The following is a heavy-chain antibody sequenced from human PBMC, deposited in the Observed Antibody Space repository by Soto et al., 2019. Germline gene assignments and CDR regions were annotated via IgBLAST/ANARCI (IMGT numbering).Heavy chain of an antibody. J-gene: IGHJ4*02. V-gene: IGHV3-21*04. CDR1: GFTFSSYS. Sequence: GGSLRLSCAASGFTFSSYSMNWVRQAPGKGLEWVSGTSTSSGKTYYADSVKGRFTISRDNSKNILYLQMNSLGTEDTAVYYCAKGVSQPKVSYFESWGQGTLVTVSS. CDR2: TSTSSGKT. D-gene: IGHD6-13*01. CDR3: AKGVSQPKVSYFES.